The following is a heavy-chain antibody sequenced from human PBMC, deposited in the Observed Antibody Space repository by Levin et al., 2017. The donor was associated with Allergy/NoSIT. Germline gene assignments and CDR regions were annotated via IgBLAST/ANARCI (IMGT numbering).Heavy chain of an antibody. Sequence: PRASVKVSCKGSGYTFSNYWIGWVRQMPGKGLEWMGIIYPSDSDTRYSPSFQGQVSISADKSISTAYLQWSSLKASDTAMYYCVKSRRLALRFDAFDIWGQGTKVTVSS. CDR2: IYPSDSDT. CDR1: GYTFSNYW. D-gene: IGHD3-16*01. J-gene: IGHJ3*02. CDR3: VKSRRLALRFDAFDI. V-gene: IGHV5-51*01.